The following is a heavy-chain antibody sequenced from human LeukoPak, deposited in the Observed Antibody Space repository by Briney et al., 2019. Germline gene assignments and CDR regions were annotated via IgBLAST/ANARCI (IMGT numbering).Heavy chain of an antibody. D-gene: IGHD6-13*01. V-gene: IGHV3-23*01. CDR3: AKGLSWGAAAGTY. CDR2: ISNNGGYT. CDR1: GFTFSSSA. J-gene: IGHJ4*02. Sequence: GGSLRLSCAASGFTFSSSAMSWVRQAPGKGLEWVSAISNNGGYTYYADSVQGRFTISRDNSKSTLCLQMNSLRAEDTAVYYCAKGLSWGAAAGTYWGQGTLVTVSP.